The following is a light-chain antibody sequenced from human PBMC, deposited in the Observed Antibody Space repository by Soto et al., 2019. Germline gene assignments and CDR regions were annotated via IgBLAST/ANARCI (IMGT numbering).Light chain of an antibody. CDR1: QSISTW. Sequence: DIQITQSPCPLSASVGDSVTITCRASQSISTWLAWYQQKPGNAPKLLIFDAFNLESGVPSRFSGSGSGTEFTLTISILQPDDFATYYCQQYNSYRTFGQGTKVDIK. V-gene: IGKV1-5*01. CDR2: DAF. CDR3: QQYNSYRT. J-gene: IGKJ1*01.